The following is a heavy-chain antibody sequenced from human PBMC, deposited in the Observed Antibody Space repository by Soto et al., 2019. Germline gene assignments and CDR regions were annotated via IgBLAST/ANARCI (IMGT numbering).Heavy chain of an antibody. CDR1: GFTFSSYD. J-gene: IGHJ4*02. CDR2: IGTAGDT. D-gene: IGHD6-13*01. Sequence: EVQLVESGGGLVQPGGSLRLSCAASGFTFSSYDMHWVRQATGKGLEWVSAIGTAGDTYYPGSVKGRFTISRENAKNSLYLQMNSLRAGDTAVYYCARGHIAAAGEFDYWGQGTLVTFSS. CDR3: ARGHIAAAGEFDY. V-gene: IGHV3-13*01.